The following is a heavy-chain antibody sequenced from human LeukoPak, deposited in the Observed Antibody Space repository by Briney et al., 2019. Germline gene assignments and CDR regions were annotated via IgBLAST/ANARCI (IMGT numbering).Heavy chain of an antibody. J-gene: IGHJ4*02. CDR2: ISYDGSNK. CDR3: ARGVGLHDFWSGTPLSDYGGNPEMGY. CDR1: GFTFSSYA. D-gene: IGHD3-3*01. Sequence: GGSLRLSCAASGFTFSSYAMHWVRQAPGKGLEWVAVISYDGSNKYYADSVKGRFTISRDNSKNTLYLQMNSLRAEDTAVYYCARGVGLHDFWSGTPLSDYGGNPEMGYWGQGTLVTVSS. V-gene: IGHV3-30*01.